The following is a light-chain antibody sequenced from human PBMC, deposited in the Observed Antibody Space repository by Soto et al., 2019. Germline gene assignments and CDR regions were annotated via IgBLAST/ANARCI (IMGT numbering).Light chain of an antibody. Sequence: QPVLIQSPSASASLGASVKLTCTLSSGHSSYAIAWHQQQPEKGPRYLMKLNSDGSHSKGDGIPDRFSGSSSGAERYLTISSLQSEDEADYYCQTWGTGFWVFGGGTKVTVL. V-gene: IGLV4-69*01. CDR2: LNSDGSH. CDR1: SGHSSYA. CDR3: QTWGTGFWV. J-gene: IGLJ3*02.